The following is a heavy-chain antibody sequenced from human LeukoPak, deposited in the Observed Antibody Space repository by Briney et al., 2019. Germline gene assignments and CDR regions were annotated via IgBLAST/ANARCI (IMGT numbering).Heavy chain of an antibody. CDR3: ARGRRYSYGY. J-gene: IGHJ4*02. Sequence: PSETLSLTCTVSGGSITRFYWSWIRQPPGKGLEWIGYIYDIGTTNYNPSLKTRVTMSVDTSKNQFSLKLSSVTAADTAVYYCARGRRYSYGYWGQGTLVTVSS. D-gene: IGHD5-18*01. CDR2: IYDIGTT. CDR1: GGSITRFY. V-gene: IGHV4-59*12.